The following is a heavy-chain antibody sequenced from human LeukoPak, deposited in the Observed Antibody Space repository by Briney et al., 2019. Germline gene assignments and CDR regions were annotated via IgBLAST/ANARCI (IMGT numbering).Heavy chain of an antibody. CDR1: GGSFSGYY. Sequence: PSETLSLTCAVYGGSFSGYYWSWIRQPPGKGLEWIGSIYYSGSTYYNPSLKSRVTISVDTSKNQFSLKLSSVTAADTAVYYCATPMVRGVGVYWGQGTLVTVSS. V-gene: IGHV4-34*01. D-gene: IGHD3-10*01. J-gene: IGHJ4*02. CDR3: ATPMVRGVGVY. CDR2: IYYSGST.